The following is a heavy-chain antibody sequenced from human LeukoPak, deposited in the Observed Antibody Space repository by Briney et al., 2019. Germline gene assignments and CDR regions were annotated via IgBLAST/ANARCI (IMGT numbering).Heavy chain of an antibody. CDR1: GGSISSGDYY. J-gene: IGHJ4*02. CDR2: IYYSGST. V-gene: IGHV4-30-4*01. Sequence: SQTLSLTCTVSGGSISSGDYYWSWIRQPPGKGLEWIGNIYYSGSTYYNPSLRSRATISVDTSKNQFSLKLSSVPAADTAVYYCARLGMYSTLFDYWGQGTLVTVSS. CDR3: ARLGMYSTLFDY. D-gene: IGHD6-13*01.